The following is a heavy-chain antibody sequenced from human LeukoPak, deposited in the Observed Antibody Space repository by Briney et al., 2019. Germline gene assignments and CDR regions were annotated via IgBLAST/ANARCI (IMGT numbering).Heavy chain of an antibody. J-gene: IGHJ4*02. Sequence: GGSLRLSCVASAFNFSDFSMNWVRQAPGKGLEWVSSISSSGTYKYYADSLEGRITIPRDNGKNSLFLQVNSLRAEDTAVYYCARDYSSGWYHFDYWGQGILVTVSS. CDR1: AFNFSDFS. D-gene: IGHD6-19*01. V-gene: IGHV3-21*01. CDR3: ARDYSSGWYHFDY. CDR2: ISSSGTYK.